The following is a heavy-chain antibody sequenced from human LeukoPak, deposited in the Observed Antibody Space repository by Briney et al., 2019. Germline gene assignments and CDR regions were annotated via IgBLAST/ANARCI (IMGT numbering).Heavy chain of an antibody. CDR2: ASYSGGT. J-gene: IGHJ4*02. V-gene: IGHV4-31*03. Sequence: SETLSLTCSVSGGSVTGGGYYWSWIRQHPGKGLEWIGFASYSGGTYYNPSLMSRITISVDRSQNQFSLRMRDVTAADTAVYFCATAEREYFYFDSWGQGALVAVSS. D-gene: IGHD2/OR15-2a*01. CDR3: ATAEREYFYFDS. CDR1: GGSVTGGGYY.